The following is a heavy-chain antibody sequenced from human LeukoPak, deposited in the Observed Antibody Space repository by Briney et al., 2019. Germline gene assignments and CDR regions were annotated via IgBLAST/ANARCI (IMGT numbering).Heavy chain of an antibody. Sequence: SETLSLTCTVSGGSISSSNYNWGWIRQSPGQGLEWIGSIDYRGDTYHNPSLKSRVTVSVDTSKNQFSLNLSSVTAADTAVYYCARVPGVVGATAGWFDPWGQGTLVTVSS. V-gene: IGHV4-39*07. CDR1: GGSISSSNYN. CDR2: IDYRGDT. J-gene: IGHJ5*02. CDR3: ARVPGVVGATAGWFDP. D-gene: IGHD1-26*01.